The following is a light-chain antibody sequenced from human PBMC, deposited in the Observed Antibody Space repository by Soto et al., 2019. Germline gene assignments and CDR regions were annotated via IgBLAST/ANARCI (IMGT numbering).Light chain of an antibody. CDR3: LQHNTHPWT. J-gene: IGKJ1*01. CDR2: AAS. V-gene: IGKV1-17*01. Sequence: DIQMTQSPSSLSASVRDRVTITCRASQSISSSLNWYQQKPGKAPKLLIYAASSLQSGVPSRFSGSGSGTEFTLTSSSLQPEDFATYDCLQHNTHPWTFGQGTKVEVK. CDR1: QSISSS.